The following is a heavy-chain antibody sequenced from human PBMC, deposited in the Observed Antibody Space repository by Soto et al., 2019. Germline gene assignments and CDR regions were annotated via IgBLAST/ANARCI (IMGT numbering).Heavy chain of an antibody. V-gene: IGHV3-30-3*01. Sequence: GGSLILSCAASGFTFSSYSMHWVRQAPGKGLEWVAVISYDGSNKYYADSVKGRFTISRDNSKNTLYLQMNSLRAEDTAVYYCAREGIVLMVYATEAFDYWGQGTLVTAPQ. CDR2: ISYDGSNK. CDR1: GFTFSSYS. J-gene: IGHJ4*02. CDR3: AREGIVLMVYATEAFDY. D-gene: IGHD2-8*01.